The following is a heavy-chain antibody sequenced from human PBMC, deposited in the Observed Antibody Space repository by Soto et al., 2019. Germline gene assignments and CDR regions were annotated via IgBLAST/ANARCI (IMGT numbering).Heavy chain of an antibody. J-gene: IGHJ5*02. CDR2: VYYSGSS. D-gene: IGHD2-2*01. Sequence: SETLSLTCTVSGDSISGGASFWSWIRQPPGKGLEWIANVYYSGSSYYNPSLKSRLTISVDTTKSQFSLQLKSMTAADTAVYYCAKLSCTSSTCYFPGWFDPWGQGTLVTVSS. V-gene: IGHV4-31*03. CDR1: GDSISGGASF. CDR3: AKLSCTSSTCYFPGWFDP.